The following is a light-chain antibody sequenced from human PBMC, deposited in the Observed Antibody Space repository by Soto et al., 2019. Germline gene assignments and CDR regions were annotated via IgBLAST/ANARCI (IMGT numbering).Light chain of an antibody. J-gene: IGKJ1*01. CDR1: QSVSSS. CDR2: GAS. CDR3: QQYKNWPTT. Sequence: IVMTQSPATLSVSPWERATLSCRASQSVSSSLAWYQQKPGQAPRLLIYGASTRATGIPARFSGSGSGTEFTLTISSLQSEDFAVYYCQQYKNWPTTFGQGTKVDIK. V-gene: IGKV3-15*01.